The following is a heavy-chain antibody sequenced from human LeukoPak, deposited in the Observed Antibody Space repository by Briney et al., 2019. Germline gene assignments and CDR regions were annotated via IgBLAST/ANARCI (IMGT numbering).Heavy chain of an antibody. Sequence: PGGSLRLSCAASGFTVSSNFMTWVRQAPGKGLEFVSAISSNGGSTYYADSVKGRFTISRDNSKNTLYLQVSSLRADDTAVYYCVKNGIYSSGWYGGYFDYWGQGTLVTVSS. CDR3: VKNGIYSSGWYGGYFDY. V-gene: IGHV3-64D*09. J-gene: IGHJ4*02. D-gene: IGHD6-19*01. CDR2: ISSNGGST. CDR1: GFTVSSNF.